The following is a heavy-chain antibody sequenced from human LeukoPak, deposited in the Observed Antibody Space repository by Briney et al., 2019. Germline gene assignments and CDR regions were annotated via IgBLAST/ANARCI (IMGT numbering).Heavy chain of an antibody. CDR2: ISSSSSYI. V-gene: IGHV3-21*01. J-gene: IGHJ4*02. D-gene: IGHD3-22*01. CDR1: GFTFSSYS. CDR3: ARDLGSYYYDEKDY. Sequence: PGGSLRLSCAASGFTFSSYSMNWVRQAPGKGLEWVSSISSSSSYIYYADSVKGRFTISRDNAKNSLYLQMNSLRAEDTAVYYCARDLGSYYYDEKDYWGQGTLVTVSS.